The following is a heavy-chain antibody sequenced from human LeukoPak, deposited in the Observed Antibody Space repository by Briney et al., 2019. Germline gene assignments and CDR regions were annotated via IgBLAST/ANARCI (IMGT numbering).Heavy chain of an antibody. CDR2: ISGSGDTT. J-gene: IGHJ4*02. V-gene: IGHV3-23*01. D-gene: IGHD2-2*01. CDR1: GFTFSSYA. CDR3: AKSRGESRGASNY. Sequence: GGSLRLSCAASGFTFSSYAMNWVRQAPGKGLEWVSFISGSGDTTYYADSVKGRFTISRDSSKSTLYLQMNSLRAEDTAVYYCAKSRGESRGASNYWGQGTLVTVSS.